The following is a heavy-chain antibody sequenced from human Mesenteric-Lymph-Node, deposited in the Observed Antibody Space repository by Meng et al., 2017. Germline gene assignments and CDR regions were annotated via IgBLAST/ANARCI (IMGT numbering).Heavy chain of an antibody. Sequence: GGSLRLSCAASGFTFRNYAMNWVRQAPGKGLEWVSSISPSGASTYYADSVKGRLTISRDNSRNTVYLHMSSLRAEDTAVYYCAREWFNYFDYWGQGTLVTVSS. V-gene: IGHV3-23*01. D-gene: IGHD3-10*01. CDR3: AREWFNYFDY. CDR2: ISPSGAST. J-gene: IGHJ4*02. CDR1: GFTFRNYA.